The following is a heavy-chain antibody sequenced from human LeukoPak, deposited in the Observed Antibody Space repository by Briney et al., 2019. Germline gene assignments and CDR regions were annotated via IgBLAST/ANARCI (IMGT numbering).Heavy chain of an antibody. V-gene: IGHV3-21*01. Sequence: GGSLRLSCAASGFTFSSHAMSWVRQAPGKGLEWVSSISSSSSYIYYADSVKGRFTISRDNAKNSLYLQMNSLRAEDTAVYYCARDSYYYGSGSYPLWGQGTLVTVTS. D-gene: IGHD3-10*01. CDR2: ISSSSSYI. CDR1: GFTFSSHA. CDR3: ARDSYYYGSGSYPL. J-gene: IGHJ4*02.